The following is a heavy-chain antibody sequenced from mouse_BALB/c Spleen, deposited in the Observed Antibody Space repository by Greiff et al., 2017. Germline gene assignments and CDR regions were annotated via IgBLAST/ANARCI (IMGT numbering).Heavy chain of an antibody. Sequence: VQRVESGPELVKPGASVKISCKASGYAFSSSWMNWVKQRPGQGLEWIGRIYPGDGDTNYNGKFKGKATLTADKSSSTAYMQLSSLTSVDSAVYFCASLITTAYYCDYWGQGTTLTVSS. V-gene: IGHV1-82*01. CDR1: GYAFSSSW. CDR3: ASLITTAYYCDY. J-gene: IGHJ2*01. D-gene: IGHD1-1*01. CDR2: IYPGDGDT.